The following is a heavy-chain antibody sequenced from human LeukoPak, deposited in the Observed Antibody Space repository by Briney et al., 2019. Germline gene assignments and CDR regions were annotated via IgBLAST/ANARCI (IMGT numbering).Heavy chain of an antibody. CDR2: IHYTGST. CDR1: GGSISSNSYY. D-gene: IGHD3-10*01. Sequence: SETLSLTCTVSGGSISSNSYYWGWIRQSRGKGLECIGYIHYTGSTNYNPSLKSRVTISVETSKNQFSLKLKSVTAADTAVYYCARGGYYGSGNDFRFDPWGQGTLVTVSS. CDR3: ARGGYYGSGNDFRFDP. V-gene: IGHV4-61*05. J-gene: IGHJ5*02.